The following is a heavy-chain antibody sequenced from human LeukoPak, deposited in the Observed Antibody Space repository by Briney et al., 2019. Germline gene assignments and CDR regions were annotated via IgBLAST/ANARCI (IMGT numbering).Heavy chain of an antibody. D-gene: IGHD5-18*01. Sequence: GGSLRLSCAASGFTFSSYGMNWVRQAPGKGLEWVSYISSSGSTIYYADSVKGRFTISRDNAKNSLYLQMNSLRAEDTAVYYCARDSGVGYSYGPSPNYYYYYGMDVWGQGTTVTVSS. CDR2: ISSSGSTI. CDR1: GFTFSSYG. CDR3: ARDSGVGYSYGPSPNYYYYYGMDV. J-gene: IGHJ6*02. V-gene: IGHV3-48*03.